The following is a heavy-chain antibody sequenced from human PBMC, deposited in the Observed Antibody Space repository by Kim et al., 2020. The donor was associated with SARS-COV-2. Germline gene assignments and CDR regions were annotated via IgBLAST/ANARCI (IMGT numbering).Heavy chain of an antibody. CDR2: IKSKTDGGTT. CDR1: GFTFSNAW. CDR3: TTGRRLDYYGSGSYLD. Sequence: GGSLRLSCAASGFTFSNAWMSWVRQAPGKGLEWVGRIKSKTDGGTTDYAAPVKGRFTISRDDSKNTLYLQMNSLKTEDTAVYYCTTGRRLDYYGSGSYLDWGQGTPVTVSS. D-gene: IGHD3-10*01. V-gene: IGHV3-15*01. J-gene: IGHJ4*02.